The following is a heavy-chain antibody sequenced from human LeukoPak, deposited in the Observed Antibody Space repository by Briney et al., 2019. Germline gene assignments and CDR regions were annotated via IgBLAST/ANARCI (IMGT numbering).Heavy chain of an antibody. CDR1: GYSISSGYY. CDR3: ARHLRHYGYGAFEI. CDR2: IYHSGST. J-gene: IGHJ3*02. Sequence: SETLSLTCAVSGYSISSGYYWGWIRQPPGKGLEWIGSIYHSGSTYYNPSLKSRVTISVDTSKDQFALKLSSVTAADTAVYYCARHLRHYGYGAFEIWGQGTMVTVSS. V-gene: IGHV4-38-2*01. D-gene: IGHD5-18*01.